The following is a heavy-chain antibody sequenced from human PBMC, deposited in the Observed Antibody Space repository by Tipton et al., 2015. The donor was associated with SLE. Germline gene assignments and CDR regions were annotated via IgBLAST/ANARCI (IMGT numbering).Heavy chain of an antibody. Sequence: QLVQSGAEVKKPGASVKVSCKTSDYIFATYGISWVRQAPGQGLEWMGWISPYNGNTHFAQKVQDRVTMTTDTSTSTAYMELRSLSSDDTAVYYCARLRVPRVCVLGRKRLYNMDVWGERTTVTVSS. V-gene: IGHV1-18*01. CDR1: DYIFATYG. D-gene: IGHD2-8*01. CDR3: ARLRVPRVCVLGRKRLYNMDV. CDR2: ISPYNGNT. J-gene: IGHJ6*04.